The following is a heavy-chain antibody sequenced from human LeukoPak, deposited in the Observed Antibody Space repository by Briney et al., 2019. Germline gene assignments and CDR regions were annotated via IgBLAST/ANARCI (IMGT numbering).Heavy chain of an antibody. CDR3: TAIRPDY. V-gene: IGHV3-74*01. J-gene: IGHJ4*02. D-gene: IGHD2-21*02. CDR2: IKSDVRST. CDR1: GFTFSTSW. Sequence: QPGGSLRLSCAASGFTFSTSWMHWVRQAPGKGLVWVARIKSDVRSTDYADSVKGRVTISRDDANNILYLQMNSLRAEGTAVYFCTAIRPDYWGQGTVVTVSS.